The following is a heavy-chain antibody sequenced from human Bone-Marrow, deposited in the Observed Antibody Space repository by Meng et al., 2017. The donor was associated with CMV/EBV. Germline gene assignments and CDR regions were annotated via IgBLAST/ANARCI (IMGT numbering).Heavy chain of an antibody. Sequence: QGQPGQAGAEVKKPGASVKASCKASGYTFTGYYMHWVRQAPGQGLEWMGWINPNSGGTNYAQKFQGRVTMTRDTSISTAYMELSRLRSDDTAVYYCARSWELNWFDPWGQGTLVTVSS. D-gene: IGHD1-26*01. CDR3: ARSWELNWFDP. CDR1: GYTFTGYY. CDR2: INPNSGGT. V-gene: IGHV1-2*02. J-gene: IGHJ5*02.